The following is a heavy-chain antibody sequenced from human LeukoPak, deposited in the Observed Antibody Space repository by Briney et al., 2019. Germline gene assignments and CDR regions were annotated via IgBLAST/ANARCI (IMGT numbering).Heavy chain of an antibody. Sequence: PGGSLRLSCAASGFTFSSYSMNWVRQAPGKGLEWVSGTNWNGGSTGYADSVKGRFTISRDNAKNSLYLQMNSLRAEDTALYYCARDTYSSGSGDYWGQGTLVTVSS. CDR2: TNWNGGST. J-gene: IGHJ4*02. CDR3: ARDTYSSGSGDY. D-gene: IGHD6-19*01. CDR1: GFTFSSYS. V-gene: IGHV3-20*04.